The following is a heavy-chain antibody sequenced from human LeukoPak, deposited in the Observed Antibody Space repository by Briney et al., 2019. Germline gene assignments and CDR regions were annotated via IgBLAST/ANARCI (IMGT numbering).Heavy chain of an antibody. J-gene: IGHJ4*02. V-gene: IGHV3-48*03. CDR1: GFTFSSYE. CDR2: ISSSGSTI. D-gene: IGHD6-19*01. Sequence: PGGSLRLSCAASGFTFSSYEMNWVRQAPGKGLEWVSYISSSGSTIYYADSVKGRFTISRDDSKNTLYLQMNSLRAEDTALYYCAKDGAVAGTTPYYFDYWGQGTLVTVSS. CDR3: AKDGAVAGTTPYYFDY.